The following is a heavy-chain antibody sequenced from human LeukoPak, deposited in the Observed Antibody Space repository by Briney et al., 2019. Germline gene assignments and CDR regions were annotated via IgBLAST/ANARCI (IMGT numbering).Heavy chain of an antibody. CDR2: INQSGST. J-gene: IGHJ4*02. CDR1: GGSFSGYY. Sequence: SETLSLTCAVYGGSFSGYYWNWIRQSPGKGLEWIGEINQSGSTSYNPSLKSRVTISVDTSKNHFSLRLSSVTAADTAMYYCARGTLYSGWSYYFDYWGQGSQVTVSS. D-gene: IGHD6-19*01. V-gene: IGHV4-34*01. CDR3: ARGTLYSGWSYYFDY.